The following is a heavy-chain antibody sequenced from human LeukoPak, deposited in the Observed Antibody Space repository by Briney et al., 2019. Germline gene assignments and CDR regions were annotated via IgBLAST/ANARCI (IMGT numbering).Heavy chain of an antibody. Sequence: TGGSLTLLCPAQGFSFSSYGLQGVRQAPGKGLEWVALISYDGSDKYYADSVKGRFTISRDNSKNTLSLQMSSLRQEDRAVYYCAKNWDRLDSWGQGTLVTVSS. J-gene: IGHJ4*02. CDR1: GFSFSSYG. V-gene: IGHV3-30*18. CDR2: ISYDGSDK. CDR3: AKNWDRLDS. D-gene: IGHD1-14*01.